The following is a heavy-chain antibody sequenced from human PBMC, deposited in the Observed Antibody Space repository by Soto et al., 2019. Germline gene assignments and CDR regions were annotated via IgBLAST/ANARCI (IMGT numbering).Heavy chain of an antibody. V-gene: IGHV4-59*01. Sequence: SETLSLTCTVSGGSISSYYWSWIRQPSGKGLEWIGYIYYSGSTNYNPSLKSRVTISVDTSKNQFSLKLSSVTAADTAVYYCARVYYDFWSGYYSNWFDPWGQGTLVTVSS. CDR1: GGSISSYY. CDR2: IYYSGST. J-gene: IGHJ5*02. D-gene: IGHD3-3*01. CDR3: ARVYYDFWSGYYSNWFDP.